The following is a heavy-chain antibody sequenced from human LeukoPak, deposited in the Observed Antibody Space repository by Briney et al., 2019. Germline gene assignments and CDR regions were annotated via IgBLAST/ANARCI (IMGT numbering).Heavy chain of an antibody. CDR2: ISPDGRDT. CDR1: GFAFSTYW. Sequence: GGSLRLSCAASGFAFSTYWMHWVRQAPGKGPVWVSRISPDGRDTIYADSVKGRFTISRDNAKNSLYLQMNSLRAEDTAVYYCARDAYGSSVDYWGQGTLVTVSS. V-gene: IGHV3-74*01. CDR3: ARDAYGSSVDY. J-gene: IGHJ4*02. D-gene: IGHD1-26*01.